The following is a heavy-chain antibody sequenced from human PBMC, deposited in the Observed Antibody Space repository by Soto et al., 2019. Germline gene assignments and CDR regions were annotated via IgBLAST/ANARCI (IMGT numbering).Heavy chain of an antibody. CDR3: VKNSGWFNT. V-gene: IGHV3-23*01. D-gene: IGHD3-10*01. CDR2: IDGSGGIT. Sequence: QLLHSGGGLVQPGGSLTLSCAASGFTFGTTDMSWVRQAPGEGLEWVSTIDGSGGITYYADSVKGRFTISRDNSRNTVYLQMNSLRGDDMALYYCVKNSGWFNTWGQGALVTVSS. CDR1: GFTFGTTD. J-gene: IGHJ5*02.